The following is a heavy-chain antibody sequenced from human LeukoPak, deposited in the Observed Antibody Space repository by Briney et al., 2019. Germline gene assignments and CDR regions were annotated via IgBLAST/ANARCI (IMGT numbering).Heavy chain of an antibody. CDR2: SNPNSGGT. CDR1: RNTLTAYS. D-gene: IGHD6-19*01. CDR3: ARAKQCPGGY. V-gene: IGHV1-2*02. J-gene: IGHJ4*02. Sequence: ASEKVSCKGSRNTLTAYSIYGVRQAPGQGREWMGWSNPNSGGTNYAQKVQGRITMTGDTSVSTAYMELNSLISDDTAVYYCARAKQCPGGYWGQGTLVTVSS.